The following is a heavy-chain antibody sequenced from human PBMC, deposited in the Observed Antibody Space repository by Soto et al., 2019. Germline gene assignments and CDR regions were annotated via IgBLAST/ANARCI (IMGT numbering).Heavy chain of an antibody. J-gene: IGHJ5*02. Sequence: PGESLNLSCTASGFTFSSYGMSWVRQAPGKGLEWVWVISGCGGSTYYNPSVKGRVTISRDNSKNTLYLQLNSLKAEDTAVYYCAKDPRVLRFLASSLSWGEPWGQGTLVTVSS. CDR2: ISGCGGST. CDR1: GFTFSSYG. CDR3: AKDPRVLRFLASSLSWGEP. D-gene: IGHD3-3*01. V-gene: IGHV3-23*01.